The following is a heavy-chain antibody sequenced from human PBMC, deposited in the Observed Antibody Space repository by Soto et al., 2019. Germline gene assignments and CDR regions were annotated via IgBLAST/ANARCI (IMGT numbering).Heavy chain of an antibody. J-gene: IGHJ6*02. CDR2: IWYDGSNK. CDR1: GFTFSSYG. V-gene: IGHV3-33*01. Sequence: HPGGSLRLSXAASGFTFSSYGMHWVRQAPGKGLEWVAVIWYDGSNKYYADSVKGRFTISRDNSKNTLYLQMNSLRAEDTAVYYCARDFLSRIGRITGTTSPETSYYYYGMDVWGQGTTVTVSS. CDR3: ARDFLSRIGRITGTTSPETSYYYYGMDV. D-gene: IGHD1-7*01.